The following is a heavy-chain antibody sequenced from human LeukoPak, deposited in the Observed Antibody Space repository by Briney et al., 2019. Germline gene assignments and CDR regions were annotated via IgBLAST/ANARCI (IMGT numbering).Heavy chain of an antibody. CDR2: ISGDGGST. J-gene: IGHJ4*02. V-gene: IGHV3-43*02. Sequence: PGGSLRLSCAASGFTFDDYAMHWVRQAPGKGLEWVSLISGDGGSTYYADSVKGRFTISRDNSKNSLYLQMNNLRTEDTALYYCAKGEGYCSGGSCYRGLLDYWGQGTLVTVSS. CDR1: GFTFDDYA. D-gene: IGHD2-15*01. CDR3: AKGEGYCSGGSCYRGLLDY.